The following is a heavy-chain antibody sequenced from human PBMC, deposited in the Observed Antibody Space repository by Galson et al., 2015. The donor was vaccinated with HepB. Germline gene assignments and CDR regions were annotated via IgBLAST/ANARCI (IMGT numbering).Heavy chain of an antibody. CDR2: ISSSSSYI. D-gene: IGHD3-3*01. Sequence: SLRLSCAASGFTFSSYSMNWVRQAPGKGLEWVSSISSSSSYIYYADSVKGRFTISRDNAKNSLYLQMNSLRAEDTAVYYCARVGFLGAYYYYGMDVWGQGTTVTVSS. J-gene: IGHJ6*02. V-gene: IGHV3-21*01. CDR3: ARVGFLGAYYYYGMDV. CDR1: GFTFSSYS.